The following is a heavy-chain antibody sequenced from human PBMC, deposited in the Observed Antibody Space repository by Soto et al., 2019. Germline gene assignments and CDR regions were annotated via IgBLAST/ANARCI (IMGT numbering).Heavy chain of an antibody. Sequence: GASVKVSCKASRYPFTSYAMHWVRQAPGQRLAWMGWINAGNGNTKYSQKFQGRVTITRDTSASTAYMELSSLRSEDTAVYYCARGGYYYVLVSHPPRLFDYWCQGNLVTVP. CDR2: INAGNGNT. CDR1: RYPFTSYA. V-gene: IGHV1-3*01. J-gene: IGHJ4*02. D-gene: IGHD3-10*01. CDR3: ARGGYYYVLVSHPPRLFDY.